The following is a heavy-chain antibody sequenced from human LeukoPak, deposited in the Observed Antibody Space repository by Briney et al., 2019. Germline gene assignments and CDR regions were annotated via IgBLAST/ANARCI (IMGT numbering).Heavy chain of an antibody. D-gene: IGHD2-8*02. CDR3: ARDSDFDYWAAFDI. Sequence: KPSETLSPTCAVYGGSFSGYYWSWIRQPPGKGLEWIGEINHSGSTNYNPSLKSRVTISVDTSKNQFSLKLSSVTAADTAVYYCARDSDFDYWAAFDIWGQGTMVTVSS. V-gene: IGHV4-34*01. CDR2: INHSGST. CDR1: GGSFSGYY. J-gene: IGHJ3*02.